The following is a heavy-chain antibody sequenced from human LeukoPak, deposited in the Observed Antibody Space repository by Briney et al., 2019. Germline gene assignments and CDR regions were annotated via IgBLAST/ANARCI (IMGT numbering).Heavy chain of an antibody. CDR1: GFTFRDYY. CDR3: VGDSNGYFYGHDY. Sequence: GGSLRLSCAASGFTFRDYYMSWIRQAPGKGLEWVSYISDSGSVIYYADSVKGRFTISRDNAKNSLSLQMSSLRAEDTAVYFCVGDSNGYFYGHDYWGQGTLVAVSS. D-gene: IGHD3-22*01. J-gene: IGHJ4*02. CDR2: ISDSGSVI. V-gene: IGHV3-11*01.